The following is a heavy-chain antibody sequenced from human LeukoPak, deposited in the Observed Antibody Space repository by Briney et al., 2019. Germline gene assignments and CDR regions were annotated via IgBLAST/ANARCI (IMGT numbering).Heavy chain of an antibody. CDR2: IYYSGST. V-gene: IGHV4-59*01. Sequence: SETLSLTCAVYGGSFSGYYWSWIRQPPGKGLEWIGYIYYSGSTNYNPSLKSRVTISVDTSKNQFSLKLSSVTAADTAVYYCARGVTYYYDSSGSSKYYYYYGMDVWGQGTTVTVSS. J-gene: IGHJ6*02. CDR3: ARGVTYYYDSSGSSKYYYYYGMDV. D-gene: IGHD3-22*01. CDR1: GGSFSGYY.